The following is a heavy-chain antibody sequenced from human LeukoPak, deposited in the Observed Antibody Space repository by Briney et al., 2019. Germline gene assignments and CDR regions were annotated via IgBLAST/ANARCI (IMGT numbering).Heavy chain of an antibody. D-gene: IGHD1-26*01. CDR1: GFTFSSYA. CDR3: AKGGRGDYYYGMDV. V-gene: IGHV3-23*01. Sequence: GGSLRLSCAASGFTFSSYAMSWVRQAPGKGLEWVSAISGSGGSTYYADSVKGRFTISKDNSKNTLYLQMNSLRAEDTAVYYCAKGGRGDYYYGMDVWGQGTTVTVSS. CDR2: ISGSGGST. J-gene: IGHJ6*02.